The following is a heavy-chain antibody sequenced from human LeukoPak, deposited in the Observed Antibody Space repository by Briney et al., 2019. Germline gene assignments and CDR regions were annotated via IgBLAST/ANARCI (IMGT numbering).Heavy chain of an antibody. Sequence: GASVRVSCKASGYTFTSYDINWVRQATGQGLEWMGWMNPNSGNTGYAQKFQGRVTMTRNTSISTAYMELSSLRSEDTAVYYCARWCANRAVRWFGGPSFLYYYYGMDVWGQGTTVTVSS. J-gene: IGHJ6*02. V-gene: IGHV1-8*01. D-gene: IGHD3-10*01. CDR3: ARWCANRAVRWFGGPSFLYYYYGMDV. CDR2: MNPNSGNT. CDR1: GYTFTSYD.